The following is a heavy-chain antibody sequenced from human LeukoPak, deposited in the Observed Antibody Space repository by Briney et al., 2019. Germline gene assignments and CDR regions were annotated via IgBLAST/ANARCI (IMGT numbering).Heavy chain of an antibody. J-gene: IGHJ1*01. CDR1: GYSISSGYY. D-gene: IGHD6-13*01. V-gene: IGHV4-38-2*01. CDR3: ARGSYSSSWYSLYFQH. CDR2: IYHSGST. Sequence: KPSETLSLTCAVSGYSISSGYYWGWIRQPPGKGLEWIGSIYHSGSTFYNPSLKSRVTISVDTSKNQFSLKLTSVTAADTAVYYCARGSYSSSWYSLYFQHWGQGTLVTVSS.